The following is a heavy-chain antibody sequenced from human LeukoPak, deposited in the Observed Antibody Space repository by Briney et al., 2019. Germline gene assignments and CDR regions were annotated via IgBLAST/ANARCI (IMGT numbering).Heavy chain of an antibody. CDR1: GVPFSDYY. CDR2: ISSSGSTI. D-gene: IGHD6-19*01. CDR3: ARVSYSSGWYGLDY. Sequence: GGSLRLSCGASGVPFSDYYMSWIRQAPGKGLEKVSYISSSGSTIYYAESGKGGFTISRDNANNSLYLQMNSLRAEDTAVYYCARVSYSSGWYGLDYWGQGTLVTVSS. J-gene: IGHJ4*02. V-gene: IGHV3-11*04.